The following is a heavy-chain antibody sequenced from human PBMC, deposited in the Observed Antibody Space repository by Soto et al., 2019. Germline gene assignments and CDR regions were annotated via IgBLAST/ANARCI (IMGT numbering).Heavy chain of an antibody. D-gene: IGHD7-27*01. CDR2: IIPIFGTA. V-gene: IGHV1-69*13. J-gene: IGHJ6*02. CDR1: GGTFSSYA. Sequence: SVKVSCKASGGTFSSYAISWVRQAPGQGLEWMGGIIPIFGTANYAQKFQGRVTITADESTSTAYMELSSLRSEDTAVYYCAREAGEHYYYYGMDVWGQGTTVTVSS. CDR3: AREAGEHYYYYGMDV.